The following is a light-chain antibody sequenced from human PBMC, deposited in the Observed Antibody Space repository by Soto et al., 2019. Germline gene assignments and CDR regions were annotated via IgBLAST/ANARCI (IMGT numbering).Light chain of an antibody. CDR2: DAF. Sequence: AIEMTQSPSSLSVSVGDRVTITCRASQGIRHDLGWYQQKPGKAPKLLIFDAFSLESGVPSRFSGSRSGTEFTLTISSLQPDDYATYYCQQYNSYSPLTCGGGTKV. CDR3: QQYNSYSPLT. V-gene: IGKV1-13*02. J-gene: IGKJ4*01. CDR1: QGIRHD.